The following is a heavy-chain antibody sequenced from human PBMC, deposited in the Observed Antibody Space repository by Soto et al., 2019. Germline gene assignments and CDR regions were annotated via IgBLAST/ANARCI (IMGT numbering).Heavy chain of an antibody. V-gene: IGHV3-72*01. CDR3: ARGGNEYRY. D-gene: IGHD5-12*01. J-gene: IGHJ4*02. Sequence: EVQVVESGGGLVQPGGSLRLSCAASGFTISDHFIDWVRQAPGKGLEWVGRTKNIGNNYATEYAASVKVRFTISRDDSRNSVYLYMNRLKSEDTAVYCCARGGNEYRYWGQGTLVTVSS. CDR1: GFTISDHF. CDR2: TKNIGNNYAT.